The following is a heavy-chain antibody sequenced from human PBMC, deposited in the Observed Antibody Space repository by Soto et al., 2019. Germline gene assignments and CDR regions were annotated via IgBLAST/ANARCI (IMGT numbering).Heavy chain of an antibody. CDR1: GFSFSTSA. CDR3: AKYSGDFPVYNGLNV. Sequence: VRLSESGGDLVQTGGSLRLSCAASGFSFSTSAMNWVRQSPGKGPEWISLLSGSSDVAYYAESVTGRFTSSRDNSKNTLYLQMKRLRVEDTAIYYCAKYSGDFPVYNGLNVWGQGTTVIVSS. CDR2: LSGSSDVA. J-gene: IGHJ6*02. D-gene: IGHD1-26*01. V-gene: IGHV3-23*01.